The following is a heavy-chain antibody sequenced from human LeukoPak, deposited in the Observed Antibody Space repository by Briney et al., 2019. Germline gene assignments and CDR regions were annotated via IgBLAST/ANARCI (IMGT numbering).Heavy chain of an antibody. V-gene: IGHV4-34*01. CDR2: INHSGST. Sequence: SETLSLTCAVSGGSFSGYYWSWIRQPPGKGLEWIGEINHSGSTNYNPSLKSRVTLSVDTSKNQFSLKLSSVTAADTAVYYCARAGWGKGAFDIWGQGTMVTVSS. CDR1: GGSFSGYY. J-gene: IGHJ3*02. CDR3: ARAGWGKGAFDI. D-gene: IGHD3-16*01.